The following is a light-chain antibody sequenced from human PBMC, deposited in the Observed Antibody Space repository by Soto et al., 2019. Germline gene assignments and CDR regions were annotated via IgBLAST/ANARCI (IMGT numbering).Light chain of an antibody. Sequence: QSALTQPPSASGSLGQSLTISCTGTSSDIGAYIYVSWYQQHPGKAPKNIISEVSRRPSGVPERFSGSKSSNTASLTVSGLQADDEGHYYCSSYAGSNNFVFGTGTKVTVL. CDR2: EVS. CDR1: SSDIGAYIY. V-gene: IGLV2-8*01. J-gene: IGLJ1*01. CDR3: SSYAGSNNFV.